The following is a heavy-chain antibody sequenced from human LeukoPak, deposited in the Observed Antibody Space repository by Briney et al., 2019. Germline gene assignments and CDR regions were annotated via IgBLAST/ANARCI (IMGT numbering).Heavy chain of an antibody. D-gene: IGHD1-14*01. CDR1: GFTVSSYW. CDR2: INSDGSST. Sequence: GRCLRLACAASGFTVSSYWMHWVRQAPGKGLVWVSRINSDGSSTSYADSVKGRFTISRDNAKNTLYLQMNSLRAEDTAVYYCATGQGHGMDVWGQGTTVTVSS. CDR3: ATGQGHGMDV. J-gene: IGHJ6*02. V-gene: IGHV3-74*01.